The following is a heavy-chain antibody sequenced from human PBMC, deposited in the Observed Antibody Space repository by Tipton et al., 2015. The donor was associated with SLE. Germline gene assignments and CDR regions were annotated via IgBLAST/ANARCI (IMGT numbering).Heavy chain of an antibody. CDR1: GFIFTKSY. CDR2: INPSDGGT. Sequence: QSGAEVKKPGASVKVSCKASGFIFTKSYMHWVRQAPGQGLEWMGIINPSDGGTTYAQQFQGRVTMTRDTSTSTVYLELSSLRSEDTAVYFCARERSGMDEYYFDSWGQGTLVTVSS. V-gene: IGHV1-46*01. D-gene: IGHD6-6*01. J-gene: IGHJ4*01. CDR3: ARERSGMDEYYFDS.